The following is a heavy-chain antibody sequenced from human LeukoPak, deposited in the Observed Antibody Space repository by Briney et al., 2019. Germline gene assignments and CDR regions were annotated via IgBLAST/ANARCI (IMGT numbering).Heavy chain of an antibody. J-gene: IGHJ4*02. V-gene: IGHV1-58*01. Sequence: APVKVSCKASGFTFTSSAVQWVRQARGQRLEWIGWIVVGRGNTNYAQKFQERVTITRDMSTSTAYMELSSLRSEDTAVYYCAADLRGMGYFDYWGQGTLVTVSS. CDR1: GFTFTSSA. CDR3: AADLRGMGYFDY. D-gene: IGHD3-16*01. CDR2: IVVGRGNT.